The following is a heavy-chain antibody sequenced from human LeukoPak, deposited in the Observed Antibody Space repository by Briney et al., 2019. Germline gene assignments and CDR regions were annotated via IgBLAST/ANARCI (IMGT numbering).Heavy chain of an antibody. CDR1: GFTFSSYG. CDR2: IWYDGSNK. J-gene: IGHJ4*02. CDR3: AREGYGDYYFDY. V-gene: IGHV3-33*01. Sequence: GGSLRLSCAASGFTFSSYGMHWVRQAPGKGLEWVAVIWYDGSNKYYADSVKGRFTISRDNSKNTLYLQMNSLRAEDTAVYYCAREGYGDYYFDYWGQETLVTVSS. D-gene: IGHD4-17*01.